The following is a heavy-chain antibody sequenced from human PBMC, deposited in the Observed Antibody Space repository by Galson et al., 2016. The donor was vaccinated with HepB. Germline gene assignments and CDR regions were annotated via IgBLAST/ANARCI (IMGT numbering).Heavy chain of an antibody. D-gene: IGHD3-16*01. CDR1: GFTFSDYY. V-gene: IGHV3-11*06. J-gene: IGHJ3*02. Sequence: SLRLSCAASGFTFSDYYMSWIRQVPGKGLEWVSYISPSNIYTNYADSVKGRFTVSRDNAENSLYLQMNGLRVDDTALYYCARDFPSRKGGDAFDIWGQGTMVTVSS. CDR3: ARDFPSRKGGDAFDI. CDR2: ISPSNIYT.